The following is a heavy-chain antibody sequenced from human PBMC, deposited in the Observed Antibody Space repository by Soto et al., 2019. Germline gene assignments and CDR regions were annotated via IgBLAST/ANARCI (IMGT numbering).Heavy chain of an antibody. V-gene: IGHV3-23*01. Sequence: EVQLLESGGGLVQPGGSLRLSCAVSRFTFSTYAMGWVRQAPGKGLEWVSNISGSGGRTYYADSVKGRFTISRDNSKNTLYLQMNSVRAEDTDVYYCAKIAEAVAGTVYGYWGQGTLVTVSS. J-gene: IGHJ4*02. CDR3: AKIAEAVAGTVYGY. D-gene: IGHD6-19*01. CDR2: ISGSGGRT. CDR1: RFTFSTYA.